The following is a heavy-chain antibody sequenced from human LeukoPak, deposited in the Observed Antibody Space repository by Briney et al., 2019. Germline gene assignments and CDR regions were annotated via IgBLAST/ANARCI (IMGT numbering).Heavy chain of an antibody. Sequence: KPSETLSLTCAVYGGSFSHYYWSWIRQPPGKGLEWIGEINHSGSTTYNPSLQSRVTISVDTSKNQFFLKLNSVTATDTAVYYCAADFWSGYYMFTVWGQGTTVTVSS. J-gene: IGHJ6*02. D-gene: IGHD3-3*01. CDR1: GGSFSHYY. CDR2: INHSGST. CDR3: AADFWSGYYMFTV. V-gene: IGHV4-34*01.